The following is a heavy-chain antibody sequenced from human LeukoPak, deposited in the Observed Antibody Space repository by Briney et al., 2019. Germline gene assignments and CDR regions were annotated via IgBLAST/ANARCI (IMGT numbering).Heavy chain of an antibody. V-gene: IGHV3-74*01. CDR3: AVAGSSDYYFDY. D-gene: IGHD6-19*01. CDR1: GFTFSSYW. Sequence: GGSLRLSCAASGFTFSSYWMHWVRQAPGKGLVWVSRINSDGSSTRYADSVKGRFTISRDNAKNTLYLQMNSLRAEGTAVYYCAVAGSSDYYFDYWGQGTLVTVSS. CDR2: INSDGSST. J-gene: IGHJ4*02.